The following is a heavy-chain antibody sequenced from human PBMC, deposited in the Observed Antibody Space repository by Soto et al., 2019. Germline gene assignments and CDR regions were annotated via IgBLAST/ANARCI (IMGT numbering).Heavy chain of an antibody. CDR3: ARVPDR. Sequence: SEILSLTCAVYGGSISSGGYSWSWIRQPPGKGLEWIAYIYHSGSTYYNPCLKSRVTISVDRSKNQFSLKLSSVTAADTAVYYCARVPDRWGQGTLVTVSS. J-gene: IGHJ5*02. V-gene: IGHV4-30-2*01. D-gene: IGHD2-2*01. CDR1: GGSISSGGYS. CDR2: IYHSGST.